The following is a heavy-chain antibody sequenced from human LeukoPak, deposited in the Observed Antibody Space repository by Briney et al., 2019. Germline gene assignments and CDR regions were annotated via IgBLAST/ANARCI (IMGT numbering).Heavy chain of an antibody. V-gene: IGHV4-61*02. D-gene: IGHD2-2*02. CDR3: ARDLIVVVPAAIREYAFDI. CDR2: IYTSGST. CDR1: GGSISSGSYY. J-gene: IGHJ3*02. Sequence: SETLSLTCTVSGGSISSGSYYWSWIRQPAGKGLEWIGRIYTSGSTNYNPSLKSRVTISVDTSKNQFSLKLSSVTAADTAVYYCARDLIVVVPAAIREYAFDIWGQGTMVTVSS.